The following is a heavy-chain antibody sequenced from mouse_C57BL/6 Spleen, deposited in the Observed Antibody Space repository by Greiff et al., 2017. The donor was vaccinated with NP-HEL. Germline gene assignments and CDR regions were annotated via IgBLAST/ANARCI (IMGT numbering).Heavy chain of an antibody. CDR2: IYPGSGST. J-gene: IGHJ3*01. D-gene: IGHD2-3*01. V-gene: IGHV1-55*01. Sequence: QVQLQQPGAELVKPGASVKLSCKASGYTFTSYWITWVQQRPGQGLEWIGDIYPGSGSTNYNEKFKGKATLTVDTSTSTAYMQLSSLTSEDAAVYYCARGCGYWFSFAYWGQGTLVTVAA. CDR3: ARGCGYWFSFAY. CDR1: GYTFTSYW.